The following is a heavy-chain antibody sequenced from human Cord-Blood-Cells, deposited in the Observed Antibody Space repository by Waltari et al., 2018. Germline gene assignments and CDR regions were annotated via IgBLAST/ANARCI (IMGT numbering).Heavy chain of an antibody. CDR2: IIAISRTA. J-gene: IGHJ3*02. Sequence: QVQLVQSGAEVKKPRSSVKVSCKAAGGTFSSDAISWVRQAPGQWLVWMRGIIAISRTANYAQKCQARAPVTADEPTSTAYMELSSLRPEDAAVYYCTGVVTTDDGCHIWPQGTMVTLSS. CDR3: TGVVTTDDGCHI. D-gene: IGHD1-1*01. V-gene: IGHV1-69*01. CDR1: GGTFSSDA.